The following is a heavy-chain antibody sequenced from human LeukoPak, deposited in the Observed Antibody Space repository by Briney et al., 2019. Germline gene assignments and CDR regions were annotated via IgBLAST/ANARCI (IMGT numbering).Heavy chain of an antibody. CDR2: IYYSGST. D-gene: IGHD4-17*01. CDR3: AHGDYDDAFDI. V-gene: IGHV4-39*01. Sequence: SETLSLTCTVSGGSISSSSYYWGWIRQPPGKGLEWIGSIYYSGSTYYNPSLKSRVTISVDTSKNQFSLKLSSVTAADTAVYYCAHGDYDDAFDIWGQGTMATVSS. CDR1: GGSISSSSYY. J-gene: IGHJ3*02.